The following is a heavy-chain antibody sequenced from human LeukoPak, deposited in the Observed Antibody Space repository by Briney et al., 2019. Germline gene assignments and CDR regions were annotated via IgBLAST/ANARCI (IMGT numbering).Heavy chain of an antibody. J-gene: IGHJ3*02. CDR3: SKDTAGELGFDI. V-gene: IGHV3-23*01. CDR2: ISGSGGGT. Sequence: GGSLRLSCAASGFIVSSYGMSWVRQAPGKGLEWVSGISGSGGGTYYADSVKGRFTISRDNSKSTLYLQMNSLRAEDTAVYYCSKDTAGELGFDIWGQGTMVTVSS. D-gene: IGHD1-26*01. CDR1: GFIVSSYG.